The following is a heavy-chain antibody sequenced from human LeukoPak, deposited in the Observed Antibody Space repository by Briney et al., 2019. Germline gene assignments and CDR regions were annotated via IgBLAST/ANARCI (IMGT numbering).Heavy chain of an antibody. CDR2: IYSGGST. D-gene: IGHD1-1*01. J-gene: IGHJ4*02. Sequence: GGSLRLSCAASGFIFSDYNMNWVRQAPGKGLEWVSVIYSGGSTYYADSVKGRFTISRDNSKNTLYLQMNSLRAEDTAVYYCARDVSETGLLDCWGQGTLVTVSS. V-gene: IGHV3-53*01. CDR1: GFIFSDYN. CDR3: ARDVSETGLLDC.